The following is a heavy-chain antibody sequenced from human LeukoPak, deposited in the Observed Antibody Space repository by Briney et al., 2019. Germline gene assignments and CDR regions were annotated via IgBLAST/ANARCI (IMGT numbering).Heavy chain of an antibody. CDR3: AKAYDYGGKGPSPFDY. CDR1: GSTFSSYT. V-gene: IGHV3-23*01. J-gene: IGHJ4*02. Sequence: PGGSLRLSCAASGSTFSSYTMGWVRQAPGQGLQWVSAVIGSGTMTSYADSVRGRFTISRDNSKNTLSLQMNSLRAEDTAVYYCAKAYDYGGKGPSPFDYWGQGTLVTISS. D-gene: IGHD4-23*01. CDR2: VIGSGTMT.